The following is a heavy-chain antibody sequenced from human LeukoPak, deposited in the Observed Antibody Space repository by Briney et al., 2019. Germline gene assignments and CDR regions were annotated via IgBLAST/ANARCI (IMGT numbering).Heavy chain of an antibody. CDR3: ASVYIGY. CDR2: INHSGST. CDR1: GGSFSGYY. J-gene: IGHJ4*02. Sequence: SETLSLTCAVYGGSFSGYYWSWIRQPPGKGLEWIGEINHSGSTNYNPSLKSRVTISVDTSKNQFSLKLSSVTAADTAVYYCASVYIGYWGQATLVTVSS. D-gene: IGHD1-14*01. V-gene: IGHV4-34*01.